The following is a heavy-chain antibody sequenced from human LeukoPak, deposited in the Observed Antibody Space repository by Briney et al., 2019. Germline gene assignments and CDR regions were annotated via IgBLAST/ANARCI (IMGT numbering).Heavy chain of an antibody. J-gene: IGHJ6*02. CDR1: GFTFSSYA. Sequence: GGSLRLSCAASGFTFSSYAMHWVRQAPGKGLEWVAVISYDGSNKYYADSVKGRFTISRDNSTNTLYLQMNSLRAEDTAVYYCARDKRFGELSSYYYYYGMDVWGQGTTVTVSS. CDR2: ISYDGSNK. V-gene: IGHV3-30-3*01. CDR3: ARDKRFGELSSYYYYYGMDV. D-gene: IGHD3-10*01.